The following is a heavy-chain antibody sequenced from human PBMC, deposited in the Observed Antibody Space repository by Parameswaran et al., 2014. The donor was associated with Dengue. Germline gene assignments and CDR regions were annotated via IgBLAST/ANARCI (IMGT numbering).Heavy chain of an antibody. D-gene: IGHD2-8*01. V-gene: IGHV3-21*01. CDR3: ARVTVLMVYAIDYYGMDV. J-gene: IGHJ6*02. CDR2: ISSSSSYI. Sequence: WIRQPPGKGLEWVSSISSSSSYIYYADSVKGRFTISRDNAKNSLYLQMNSLRAEDTAVYYCARVTVLMVYAIDYYGMDVWGQGTTVTVSS.